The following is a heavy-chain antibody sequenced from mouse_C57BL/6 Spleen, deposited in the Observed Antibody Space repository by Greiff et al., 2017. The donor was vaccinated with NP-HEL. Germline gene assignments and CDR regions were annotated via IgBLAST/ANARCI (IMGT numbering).Heavy chain of an antibody. CDR2: INPSSGYT. J-gene: IGHJ2*01. CDR3: ARWGDREDY. Sequence: QVQLQQSGAELARPGASVKMSCKASGYTFTSYTMHWVKQRPGQGLEWIGYINPSSGYTKYNQKFKDKATLTADKSSSTAYMQLGSLTSEDSSVYYWARWGDREDYWGQGTTLTVSS. V-gene: IGHV1-4*01. D-gene: IGHD3-3*01. CDR1: GYTFTSYT.